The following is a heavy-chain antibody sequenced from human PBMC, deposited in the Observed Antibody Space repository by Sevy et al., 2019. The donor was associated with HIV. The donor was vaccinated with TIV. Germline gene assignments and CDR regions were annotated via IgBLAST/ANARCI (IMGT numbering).Heavy chain of an antibody. Sequence: ASVKVSCKASGGTFSSYAISWVRQAPGQGLEWMGGIIPIFGTANYAQTFQGRVTITADESTSTAYMELSSLRSEDTAVYYCARELGYCSSTSCYTYYYYYMDVWGKGTTVTVSS. V-gene: IGHV1-69*13. CDR1: GGTFSSYA. CDR2: IIPIFGTA. D-gene: IGHD2-2*02. J-gene: IGHJ6*03. CDR3: ARELGYCSSTSCYTYYYYYMDV.